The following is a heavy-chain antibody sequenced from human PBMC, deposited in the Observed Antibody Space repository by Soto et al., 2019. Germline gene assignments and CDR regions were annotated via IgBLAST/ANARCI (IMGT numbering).Heavy chain of an antibody. J-gene: IGHJ3*02. V-gene: IGHV3-30*03. Sequence: GGSLRLSCAASGFTFSSYGMHWVRQAPGKGLEWVAVISYDGSNRYYADSVKGRFTISRDNSKNTLYLQMSSLRAEDTAVYYCARGSFYDFWSGNIRAAFDIWGQGTMVTVSS. CDR1: GFTFSSYG. CDR2: ISYDGSNR. D-gene: IGHD3-3*01. CDR3: ARGSFYDFWSGNIRAAFDI.